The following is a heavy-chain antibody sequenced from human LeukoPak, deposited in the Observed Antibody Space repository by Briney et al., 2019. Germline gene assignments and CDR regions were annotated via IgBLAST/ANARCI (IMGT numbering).Heavy chain of an antibody. CDR2: ISYDGSNK. Sequence: GGSLRLSCAASGFTFSSYAMHWVRQAPGKGLEWVAVISYDGSNKYYADSVKGRFTISRDNAKNSLYMQMESLRDEDTAIYYCARDTLEYSNSPDALDIWGQGTMVTVSS. CDR1: GFTFSSYA. CDR3: ARDTLEYSNSPDALDI. V-gene: IGHV3-30*04. D-gene: IGHD4-23*01. J-gene: IGHJ3*02.